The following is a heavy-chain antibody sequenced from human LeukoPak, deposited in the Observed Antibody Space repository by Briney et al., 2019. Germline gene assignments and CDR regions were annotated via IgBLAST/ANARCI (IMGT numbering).Heavy chain of an antibody. CDR1: GYTLTSYG. V-gene: IGHV1-18*01. Sequence: ASVKVSCKASGYTLTSYGISWVRQAPGQGLEWMGWTSAYNGNTNYAQKLQGRVTMTTDTSTSTAYMELRNLRSDDTAVYYCARGGPAARLITFGGVTDYWGQGTLVTVSS. CDR3: ARGGPAARLITFGGVTDY. J-gene: IGHJ4*02. CDR2: TSAYNGNT. D-gene: IGHD3-16*01.